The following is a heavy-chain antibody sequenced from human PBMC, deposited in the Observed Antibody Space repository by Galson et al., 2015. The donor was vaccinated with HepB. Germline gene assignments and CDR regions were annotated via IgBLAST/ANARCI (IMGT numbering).Heavy chain of an antibody. CDR1: GFTFSSYA. D-gene: IGHD3-3*01. CDR2: ISGSGGST. Sequence: SLRLSCAASGFTFSSYAMSWVRQAPGKGLEWVSAISGSGGSTYYADSVKGRFTISRDNSKNTLYLQMNSLRAEDTAVYYCAKFNVGIFGVVTPENYYYYYMDVWGKGTTVTVSS. V-gene: IGHV3-23*01. CDR3: AKFNVGIFGVVTPENYYYYYMDV. J-gene: IGHJ6*03.